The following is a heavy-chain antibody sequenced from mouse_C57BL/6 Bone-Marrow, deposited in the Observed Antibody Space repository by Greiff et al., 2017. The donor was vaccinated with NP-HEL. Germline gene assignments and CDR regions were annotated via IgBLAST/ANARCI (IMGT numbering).Heavy chain of an antibody. CDR2: IYPSDSET. Sequence: QVQLQQPGAELVRPGSSVKLSCKASGYTFTSYWMDWVKQRPGQGLEWIGNIYPSDSETHYNQKFKDKATLTVDKSSSTAYMQLSSLTSEDSAVYYCARSPIYYDYDAWFAYWGQGTLVTVSA. CDR3: ARSPIYYDYDAWFAY. CDR1: GYTFTSYW. D-gene: IGHD2-4*01. J-gene: IGHJ3*01. V-gene: IGHV1-61*01.